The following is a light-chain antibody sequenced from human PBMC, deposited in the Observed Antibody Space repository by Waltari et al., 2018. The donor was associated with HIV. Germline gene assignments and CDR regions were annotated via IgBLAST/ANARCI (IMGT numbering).Light chain of an antibody. CDR3: AAWYDSLNGPWV. V-gene: IGLV1-44*01. CDR2: SNN. Sequence: QSVLTQPPSASGTPGQRVTISCSGTSSNIGSNPVTWYQQLPGTAPKLLINSNNQRPSGVPDRFSGSKSGTSASRAISGLQSEDEAYYYCAAWYDSLNGPWVFGGGTKLTVL. J-gene: IGLJ3*02. CDR1: SSNIGSNP.